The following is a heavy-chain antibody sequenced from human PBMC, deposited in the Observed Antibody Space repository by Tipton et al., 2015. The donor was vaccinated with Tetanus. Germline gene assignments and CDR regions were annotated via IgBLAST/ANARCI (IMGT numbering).Heavy chain of an antibody. CDR3: ARMYGTSSPFDH. Sequence: MQLVQSGAEVKKPGESLKISCQASGYSFTSHWIGWVRQMPGKGLEWMGMIFPDDSDTRYSPSFQGHVTFSVDKSTSTVYLQWSSLKASDTAMYFCARMYGTSSPFDHWGQGTLVAVSS. V-gene: IGHV5-51*01. J-gene: IGHJ4*02. CDR1: GYSFTSHW. D-gene: IGHD6-6*01. CDR2: IFPDDSDT.